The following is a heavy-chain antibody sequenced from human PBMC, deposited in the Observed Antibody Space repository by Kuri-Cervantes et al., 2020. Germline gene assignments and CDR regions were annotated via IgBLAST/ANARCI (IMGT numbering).Heavy chain of an antibody. CDR3: ARGDPNRYCSSTSCYGGY. Sequence: GGSLRLSCAASGFTFDDYAMHWVRQAPGKGLEWVSGISWNSGSIGYADSVKGRFTISRDNAKNSLYLQMNSLRDEDTAVYYCARGDPNRYCSSTSCYGGYWGQGTLVTVSS. CDR2: ISWNSGSI. D-gene: IGHD2-2*01. CDR1: GFTFDDYA. V-gene: IGHV3-9*01. J-gene: IGHJ4*02.